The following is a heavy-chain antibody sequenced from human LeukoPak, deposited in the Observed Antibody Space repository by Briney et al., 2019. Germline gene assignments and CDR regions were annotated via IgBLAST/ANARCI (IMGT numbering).Heavy chain of an antibody. Sequence: GGSLRLSCAASGFTFSNYGMHWVRQAPGKGLEWVSFTRYHGSDKYYVDSVKGRFTISRDNSKNTLYLQMNSLRAEDTAVYYCAKGGICSSTSCPYYYYGMDVWGQGTTVTVSS. J-gene: IGHJ6*02. CDR1: GFTFSNYG. V-gene: IGHV3-30*02. CDR3: AKGGICSSTSCPYYYYGMDV. D-gene: IGHD2-2*01. CDR2: TRYHGSDK.